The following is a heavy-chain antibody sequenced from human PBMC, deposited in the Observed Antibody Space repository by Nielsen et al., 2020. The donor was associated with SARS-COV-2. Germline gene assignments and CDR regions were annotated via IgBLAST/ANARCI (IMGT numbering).Heavy chain of an antibody. CDR3: ARSSGDYFDS. CDR2: IYTGLAET. CDR1: GFTFSGSA. J-gene: IGHJ4*02. Sequence: GGSLRLSCAVSGFTFSGSALHWVRQAPGKGLEWVALIYTGLAETHYADSVEGRFTISRDNAKNTVHLQMHSLRDEDTAIYYCARSSGDYFDSWGQGTHVTVSS. D-gene: IGHD6-6*01. V-gene: IGHV3-NL1*01.